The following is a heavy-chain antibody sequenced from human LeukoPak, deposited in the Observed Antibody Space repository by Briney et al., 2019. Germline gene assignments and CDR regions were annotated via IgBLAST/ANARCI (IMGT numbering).Heavy chain of an antibody. CDR2: ISGSGGST. J-gene: IGHJ6*02. CDR3: AKAGGRYYYYYYGMDV. Sequence: GGSLRLSCAASGFAFSSYAMSWVRQAPGKGLEWVSVISGSGGSTYYADSVKGRFTISRDNSKNTLYLQMNSLRAEDTAVYYCAKAGGRYYYYYYGMDVWGQGTTVTVSS. V-gene: IGHV3-23*01. CDR1: GFAFSSYA. D-gene: IGHD6-19*01.